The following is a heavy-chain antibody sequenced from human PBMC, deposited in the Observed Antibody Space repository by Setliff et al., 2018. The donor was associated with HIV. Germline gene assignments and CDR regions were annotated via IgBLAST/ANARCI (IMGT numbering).Heavy chain of an antibody. CDR3: ARESYDSSGYYSSYFDY. CDR1: GFTFSTYS. D-gene: IGHD3-22*01. CDR2: ISSSSSTI. J-gene: IGHJ4*02. Sequence: GGSLRLSCAASGFTFSTYSMNWVRQAPGKGLEWISYISSSSSTIYYADSVKGRFTISRDNAKNSLYLQMNSLRAEDTAVYYCARESYDSSGYYSSYFDYWGQGTLVTVSS. V-gene: IGHV3-48*01.